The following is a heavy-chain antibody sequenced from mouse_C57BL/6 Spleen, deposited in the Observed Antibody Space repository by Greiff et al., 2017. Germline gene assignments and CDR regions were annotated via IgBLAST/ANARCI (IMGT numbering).Heavy chain of an antibody. D-gene: IGHD1-1*01. V-gene: IGHV1-5*01. CDR2: IYPGNSDT. CDR1: GYTFTSYW. CDR3: TRSGITTVYFDY. J-gene: IGHJ2*01. Sequence: VHVKQSGTVLARPGASVKMSCKTSGYTFTSYWMHWVKQRPGQGLEWIGAIYPGNSDTSYNQKFKGKAKLTAVTSASTAYMELSSLTNEDSAVYYCTRSGITTVYFDYWGQGTTLTVSS.